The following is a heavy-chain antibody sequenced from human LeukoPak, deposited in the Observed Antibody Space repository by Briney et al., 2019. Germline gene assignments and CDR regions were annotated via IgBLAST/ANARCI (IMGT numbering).Heavy chain of an antibody. J-gene: IGHJ3*01. CDR3: AKRSHPFN. CDR1: QFTFDYHD. V-gene: IGHV3-21*01. Sequence: PGGSLRLSCAASQFTFDYHDMNWVRQAPGKGLEWVSSISRGSTKITYADSVKGRFTISRDNAKNSLYLQMNSLRVEDTAVYYCAKRSHPFNWGQGTMVTVSS. CDR2: ISRGSTKI.